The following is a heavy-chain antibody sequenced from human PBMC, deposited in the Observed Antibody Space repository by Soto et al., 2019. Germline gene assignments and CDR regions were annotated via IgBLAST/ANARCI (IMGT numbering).Heavy chain of an antibody. CDR2: ISSSSSTI. J-gene: IGHJ6*01. CDR1: GFTFSSYS. V-gene: IGHV3-48*02. Sequence: PGGSLRLSCAASGFTFSSYSMNWVRQAPGKGLEWVSYISSSSSTIYYADSVKGRFTISRDNAKNSLYLQMNSLRDEDTAVYYCASCVVDIVVVAAAWSVCYYGMEGWGQGATVTVAS. D-gene: IGHD2-2*01. CDR3: ASCVVDIVVVAAAWSVCYYGMEG.